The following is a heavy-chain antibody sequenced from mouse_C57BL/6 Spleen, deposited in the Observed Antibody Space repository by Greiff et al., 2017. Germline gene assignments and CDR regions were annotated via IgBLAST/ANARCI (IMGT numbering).Heavy chain of an antibody. CDR3: ARASITTVVAYYCDY. V-gene: IGHV1-82*01. Sequence: VQLQQSGPELVKPGASVKISCTASGYAFSSSWMHWVKQRPGKGLEWIGRIYPGDGDTNSTGKFKGKATLTADKSSSTAYMQLSSLASEDSAVYCCARASITTVVAYYCDYWGQGTTLTVSS. CDR2: IYPGDGDT. D-gene: IGHD1-1*01. CDR1: GYAFSSSW. J-gene: IGHJ2*01.